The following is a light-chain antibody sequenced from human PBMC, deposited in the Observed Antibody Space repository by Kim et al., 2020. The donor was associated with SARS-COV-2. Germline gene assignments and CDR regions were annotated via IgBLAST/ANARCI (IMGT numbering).Light chain of an antibody. CDR3: QQYNNWPPWT. V-gene: IGKV3-15*01. Sequence: TQRERSTLSCRASQSVSSNLAWDQQKPGHAPRLLIHGASTRATGIPARFSGSGSGTEFTLTISSLQTEDFAVYYCQQYNNWPPWTFGQGTKVEIK. CDR2: GAS. CDR1: QSVSSN. J-gene: IGKJ1*01.